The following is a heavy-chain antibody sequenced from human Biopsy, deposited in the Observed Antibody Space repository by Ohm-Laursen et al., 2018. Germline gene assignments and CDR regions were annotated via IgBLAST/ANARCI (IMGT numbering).Heavy chain of an antibody. J-gene: IGHJ5*02. CDR3: ARGSPRRVSIFEASIYWFDT. V-gene: IGHV1-8*01. CDR2: MIPNSGKT. D-gene: IGHD6-6*01. CDR1: GYSFTTYD. Sequence: SSVKVSCKVSGYSFTTYDVNWVRQARGQGLEWMGWMIPNSGKTAYAQRFQGRFTLTMNTSIGTAYMELSGLRSEDPAVYYCARGSPRRVSIFEASIYWFDTWGQGTLVTVSS.